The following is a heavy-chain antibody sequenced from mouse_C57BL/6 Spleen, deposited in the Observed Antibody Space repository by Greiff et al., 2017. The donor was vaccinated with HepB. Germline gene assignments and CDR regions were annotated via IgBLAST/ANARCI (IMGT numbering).Heavy chain of an antibody. Sequence: VQLQQSGPELVKPGASVKISCKASGYAFSSSWMNWVKQRPGKGLEWIGRIYPGDGDTNYNGKFKGKATLTADKSSSTAYMQLSSLTSEDSAVYFCARGARLAMDYWGQGTSVTVSS. CDR3: ARGARLAMDY. CDR2: IYPGDGDT. V-gene: IGHV1-82*01. J-gene: IGHJ4*01. D-gene: IGHD1-2*01. CDR1: GYAFSSSW.